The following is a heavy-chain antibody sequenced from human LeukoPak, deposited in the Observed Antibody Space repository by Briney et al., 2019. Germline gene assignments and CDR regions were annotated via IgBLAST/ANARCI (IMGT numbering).Heavy chain of an antibody. CDR1: GYTFTGYY. CDR2: INPNSGGT. V-gene: IGHV1-2*02. Sequence: ASVKVSCKASGYTFTGYYMHWVRQAPGQGLEWMGWINPNSGGTNYAQKFRGRVTMTRDTSISTAYMELSRLRSDDTAVYYCARVGANSSSWYNWFDPWGQGTLVTVSS. D-gene: IGHD6-13*01. J-gene: IGHJ5*02. CDR3: ARVGANSSSWYNWFDP.